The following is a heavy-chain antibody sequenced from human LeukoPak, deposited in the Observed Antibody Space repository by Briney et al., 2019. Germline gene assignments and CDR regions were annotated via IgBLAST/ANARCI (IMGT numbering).Heavy chain of an antibody. D-gene: IGHD3-22*01. Sequence: SETLSVPCTVSGGSISSNYGSWIRQPPGKGLELGGYIYYSGSSNYNPSLKTRVTMSVDTSKNQFSLMLSSVTAADTAVYYCARLARDSSGYDRFDYWGQRTLVTVSS. CDR1: GGSISSNY. V-gene: IGHV4-59*01. CDR3: ARLARDSSGYDRFDY. CDR2: IYYSGSS. J-gene: IGHJ4*02.